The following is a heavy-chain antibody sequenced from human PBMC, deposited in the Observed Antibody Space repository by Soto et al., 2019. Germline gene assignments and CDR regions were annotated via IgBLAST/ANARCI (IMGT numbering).Heavy chain of an antibody. CDR1: GYSFTSYW. V-gene: IGHV5-10-1*01. D-gene: IGHD2-2*01. CDR3: ARYQGYCSSTSCYHYYYGMDV. Sequence: PGEPLKISCKGSGYSFTSYWISWVLQMPGRGLEWMGRIDPSDSYTNYSPSFQGHVTISADKSISTAYLQWSSLKASDTAMYYCARYQGYCSSTSCYHYYYGMDVGGQGTTVTV. CDR2: IDPSDSYT. J-gene: IGHJ6*02.